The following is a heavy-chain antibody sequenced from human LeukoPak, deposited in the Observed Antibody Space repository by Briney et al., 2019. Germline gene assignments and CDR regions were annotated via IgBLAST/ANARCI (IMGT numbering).Heavy chain of an antibody. Sequence: PGGSLRLSCSASGFTFSNYALHWVRQAPGKGLEWVSAISGSGGGTYYADSVKGRFTISRDNSKNTLYLQMNSLRAEDTAVYYCAKDLKPVAVAGPDWFDPWGQGTLVTISS. J-gene: IGHJ5*02. V-gene: IGHV3-23*01. CDR3: AKDLKPVAVAGPDWFDP. D-gene: IGHD6-19*01. CDR1: GFTFSNYA. CDR2: ISGSGGGT.